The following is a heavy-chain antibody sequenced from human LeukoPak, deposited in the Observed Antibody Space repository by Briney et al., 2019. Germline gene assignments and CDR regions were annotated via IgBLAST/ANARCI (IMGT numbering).Heavy chain of an antibody. CDR3: GKDATYSSGWTEY. J-gene: IGHJ4*02. V-gene: IGHV3-9*01. Sequence: PGGSLRLSCAASGFTFDDYAMHLVRQAPGKGLEWVSGISWNSGSIGYADSVKGRFTISRDNAKKSLYLQMNSLRAEDTALYYCGKDATYSSGWTEYWGQGTLVTVSS. CDR2: ISWNSGSI. CDR1: GFTFDDYA. D-gene: IGHD6-19*01.